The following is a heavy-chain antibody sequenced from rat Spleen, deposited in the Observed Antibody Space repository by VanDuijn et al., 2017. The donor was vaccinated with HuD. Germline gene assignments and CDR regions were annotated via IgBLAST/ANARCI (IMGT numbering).Heavy chain of an antibody. D-gene: IGHD5-1*01. V-gene: IGHV5-31*01. Sequence: EVQLVESGGGLVQPGRSLKVSCVASGFTFNDYWMTWIRQTPGNGLEWVASITETGGTTYYPDSMKGRFTISRDIARSTLYLQMNSLRSADTATYYCTRNWDYWGQGVMVTVSS. CDR1: GFTFNDYW. CDR3: TRNWDY. J-gene: IGHJ2*01. CDR2: ITETGGTT.